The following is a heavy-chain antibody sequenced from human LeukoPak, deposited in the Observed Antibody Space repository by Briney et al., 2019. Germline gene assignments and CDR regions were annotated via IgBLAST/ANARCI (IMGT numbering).Heavy chain of an antibody. Sequence: PGGSLRLSCAASGFTFSSYSMNWVRQAPGKGLEWVSYISSSSTIYYADSVKGRFTISRDNAKNSLYLQMNSLRAEDTAVYYCASSPRGYSYGVGYYYYMDVWGKGTSVTVSS. CDR1: GFTFSSYS. V-gene: IGHV3-48*01. D-gene: IGHD5-18*01. J-gene: IGHJ6*03. CDR2: ISSSSTI. CDR3: ASSPRGYSYGVGYYYYMDV.